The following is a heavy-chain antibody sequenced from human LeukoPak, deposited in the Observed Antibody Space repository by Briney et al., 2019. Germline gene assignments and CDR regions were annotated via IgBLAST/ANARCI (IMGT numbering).Heavy chain of an antibody. CDR2: MNPNSGNT. CDR3: ARVGIVPAALSFYYYYYMDV. Sequence: ASVKVSCKASGYTFTSYDINWVRQATGQGLEWMGWMNPNSGNTGYAQKFQGRVTTTRNTSISTAYMELSSLRSEDTAVYYCARVGIVPAALSFYYYYYMDVWGKGTTVTVSS. CDR1: GYTFTSYD. V-gene: IGHV1-8*01. J-gene: IGHJ6*03. D-gene: IGHD2-2*01.